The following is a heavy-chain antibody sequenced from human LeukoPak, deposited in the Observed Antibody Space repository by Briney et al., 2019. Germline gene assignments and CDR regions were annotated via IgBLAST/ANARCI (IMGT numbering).Heavy chain of an antibody. D-gene: IGHD2-15*01. CDR3: AKNGDRGAYCSGGSCYPYYYYYIDV. Sequence: PGGSLRLSCAASGFTFDDYGMSWVRQAPGKGLEWVSGINWNGGSTGYADSVKGRFTISRDNSKNTLYLQMNSLRAEDTAIYYCAKNGDRGAYCSGGSCYPYYYYYIDVWGKGTTVTISS. J-gene: IGHJ6*03. V-gene: IGHV3-20*04. CDR2: INWNGGST. CDR1: GFTFDDYG.